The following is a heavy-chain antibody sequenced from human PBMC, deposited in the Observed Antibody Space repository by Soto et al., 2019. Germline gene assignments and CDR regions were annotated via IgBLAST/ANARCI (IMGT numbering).Heavy chain of an antibody. CDR3: ARRYCSGATCYYFDY. CDR1: GYRFSRFF. Sequence: GGALKISCKGFGYRFSRFFIARGGQMPGKGPEWMGIIYPGDSGTRYSPSFQDQVTISVDKSISTAYLQWSSLKASDTAMYYCARRYCSGATCYYFDYWGQGTPVTVSS. CDR2: IYPGDSGT. J-gene: IGHJ4*02. V-gene: IGHV5-51*01. D-gene: IGHD2-15*01.